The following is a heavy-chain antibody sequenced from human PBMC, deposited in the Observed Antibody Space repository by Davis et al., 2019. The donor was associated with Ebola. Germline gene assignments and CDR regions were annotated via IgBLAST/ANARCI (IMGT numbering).Heavy chain of an antibody. J-gene: IGHJ4*02. Sequence: SETLSLTCAVSGGSISSSNWWGWIRQPPGKGLEWIGYIYYSGSTYYNPSLKSRVTMSVDTSKNQFSLKLSSVTAVDTAVYYCARTPGVTTVTKYYFDYWGQGTLVTVSS. V-gene: IGHV4-28*01. CDR3: ARTPGVTTVTKYYFDY. CDR2: IYYSGST. CDR1: GGSISSSNW. D-gene: IGHD4-17*01.